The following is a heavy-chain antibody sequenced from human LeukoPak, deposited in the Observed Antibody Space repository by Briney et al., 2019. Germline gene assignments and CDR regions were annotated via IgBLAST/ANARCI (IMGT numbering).Heavy chain of an antibody. CDR1: GFTFSSYA. Sequence: GSLRLSCAASGFTFSSYAMSWVRQAPGKGLEWVSAISGSGGSTYYADSVKGRFTISRDNSKNTLYPQMNSLRAEDTAVYYCAKLKYYYDSSGYSPEDISTHYFDYWGQGTLVTVSS. V-gene: IGHV3-23*01. CDR3: AKLKYYYDSSGYSPEDISTHYFDY. J-gene: IGHJ4*02. CDR2: ISGSGGST. D-gene: IGHD3-22*01.